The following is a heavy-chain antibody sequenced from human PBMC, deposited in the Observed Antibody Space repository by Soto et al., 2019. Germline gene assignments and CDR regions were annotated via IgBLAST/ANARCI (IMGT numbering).Heavy chain of an antibody. CDR3: ATYNYYGSGGLFDY. J-gene: IGHJ4*02. CDR1: GFSFSRYW. V-gene: IGHV3-7*01. CDR2: VKEDRSEK. D-gene: IGHD3-10*01. Sequence: GGSMRLSCAAAGFSFSRYWTSCVPQAPGKGREWVASVKEDRSEKYSVDSVKGRFSISRDNAKNSLWLQMNSLGTKDTDVYFCATYNYYGSGGLFDYWGQGTLVTVSS.